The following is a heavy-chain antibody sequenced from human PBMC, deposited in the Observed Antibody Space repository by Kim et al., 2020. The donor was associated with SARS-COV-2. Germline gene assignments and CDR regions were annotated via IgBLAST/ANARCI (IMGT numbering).Heavy chain of an antibody. Sequence: GGSLRLSCAASGFTFSSYSMNWVRQAPGKGLEWVSYISSSRGTIYYADSVTGRFTISRDNAKNSLYLQMNSLRDEDTAVYYCAREGTLTIFGVAPPGYYYDMDVWGKGTTVTVSS. D-gene: IGHD3-3*01. V-gene: IGHV3-48*02. CDR3: AREGTLTIFGVAPPGYYYDMDV. J-gene: IGHJ6*03. CDR2: ISSSRGTI. CDR1: GFTFSSYS.